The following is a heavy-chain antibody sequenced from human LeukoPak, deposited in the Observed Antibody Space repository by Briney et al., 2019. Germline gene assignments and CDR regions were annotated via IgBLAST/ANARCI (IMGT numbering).Heavy chain of an antibody. CDR2: IYSGGTT. Sequence: GGSPRLSCAASGFTVGSNYMSWVRQAPGKGLEWVSVIYSGGTTYYADSVKGRFTISRDNSKNTLYLQMNSLRAEDTAVYYCAAGIVATIGIDYWGQGTLVTVSS. D-gene: IGHD5-12*01. CDR1: GFTVGSNY. J-gene: IGHJ4*02. CDR3: AAGIVATIGIDY. V-gene: IGHV3-53*01.